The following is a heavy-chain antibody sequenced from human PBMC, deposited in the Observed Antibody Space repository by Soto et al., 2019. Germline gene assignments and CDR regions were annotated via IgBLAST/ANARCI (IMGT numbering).Heavy chain of an antibody. J-gene: IGHJ6*02. CDR3: AREFDGDYLTGVVAAYYYYCMDV. Sequence: GGSLRLSCAASGFTFSSYCMSWVRQAPGKGLEWVANIKQDGSEKYYVDSVKGRFTISRDNAKNSLYLQMNRRRAENTAVYYCAREFDGDYLTGVVAAYYYYCMDVWGQGPT. CDR2: IKQDGSEK. V-gene: IGHV3-7*01. CDR1: GFTFSSYC. D-gene: IGHD4-17*01.